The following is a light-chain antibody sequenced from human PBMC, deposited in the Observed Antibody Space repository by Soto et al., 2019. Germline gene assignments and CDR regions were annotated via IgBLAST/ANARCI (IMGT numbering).Light chain of an antibody. CDR3: AAWDDRLNGQG. J-gene: IGLJ3*02. CDR1: SSNIGSNT. V-gene: IGLV1-44*01. CDR2: SNN. Sequence: QSVLTQPPSASGTPGQRVTISCSGSSSNIGSNTVNWYQPLPGTSPKLLLYSNNQRPSGVPDLFSGSKSGTSASLAIGGLQSEDEADYCCAAWDDRLNGQGFGGGTKLTVL.